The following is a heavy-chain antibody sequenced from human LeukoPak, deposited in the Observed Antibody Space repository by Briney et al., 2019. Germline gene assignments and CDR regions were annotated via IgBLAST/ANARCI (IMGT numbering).Heavy chain of an antibody. Sequence: SETLSLTCTVSGGSISSYYWNWIRQPPGKGLEWIGYIYHSGSTNFNPSLKSRVTISVDTSKNQFSLNLSSVTAADTAVYYCATRDYDSSGYYNFDYWGQGTLVTVSS. CDR3: ATRDYDSSGYYNFDY. CDR1: GGSISSYY. D-gene: IGHD3-22*01. CDR2: IYHSGST. J-gene: IGHJ4*02. V-gene: IGHV4-59*01.